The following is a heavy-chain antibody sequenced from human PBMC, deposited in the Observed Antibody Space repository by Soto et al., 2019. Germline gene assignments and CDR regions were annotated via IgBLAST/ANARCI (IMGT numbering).Heavy chain of an antibody. Sequence: GGSLRLSCAASGFTFSSYWMSWVRQAPGKGLEWVANIKQDGSEKYYVDSVKGRFTISRDNAKNSLYLQMNSLRAEDTAVYYCARDXYYDFWSGYSGDYGMDVWGQGTTVTVSS. CDR3: ARDXYYDFWSGYSGDYGMDV. D-gene: IGHD3-3*01. V-gene: IGHV3-7*03. CDR1: GFTFSSYW. J-gene: IGHJ6*02. CDR2: IKQDGSEK.